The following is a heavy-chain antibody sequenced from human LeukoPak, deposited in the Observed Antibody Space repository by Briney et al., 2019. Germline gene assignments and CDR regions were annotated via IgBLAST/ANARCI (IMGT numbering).Heavy chain of an antibody. V-gene: IGHV3-23*01. J-gene: IGHJ4*02. D-gene: IGHD5-24*01. CDR1: GFTFSSYA. Sequence: GGLRLSCAASGFTFSSYAMSWVRQAPGKGLEWVSAISGSGGSTYYADSVKGRFTISRDNSKNTLYLQMNSLRAEDTAVYYCAGREMATPASLYWGQGTLVTVSS. CDR2: ISGSGGST. CDR3: AGREMATPASLY.